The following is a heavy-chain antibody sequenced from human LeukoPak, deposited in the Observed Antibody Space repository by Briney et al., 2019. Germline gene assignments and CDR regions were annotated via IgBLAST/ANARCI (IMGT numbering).Heavy chain of an antibody. J-gene: IGHJ4*02. Sequence: PSETPSLSRAVSGGSLRIYSWSCVPHPPRGGLECIGYIRYTGSTNYKPALKSRVTISADTSNKQFSLKLNSVTAADTAVYYCAREWDGSGSYLDYWGQGNVVTVS. V-gene: IGHV4-59*01. CDR3: AREWDGSGSYLDY. D-gene: IGHD3-10*01. CDR2: IRYTGST. CDR1: GGSLRIYS.